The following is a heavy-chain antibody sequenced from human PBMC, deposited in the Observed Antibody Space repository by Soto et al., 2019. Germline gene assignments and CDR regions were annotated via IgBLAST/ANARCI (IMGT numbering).Heavy chain of an antibody. D-gene: IGHD2-15*01. V-gene: IGHV3-30*18. Sequence: QVQLVESGGGVVQPGLSLRLSCAASGFTFSNYGMHWVRQAPGKGLEWVAGITYDGSNRYYAVSVNGRLTISRDNSKNTLHLQRNSLRDEDTAVYYCAKQGGLLNFDFWGQGTLVTVSA. CDR1: GFTFSNYG. J-gene: IGHJ4*02. CDR2: ITYDGSNR. CDR3: AKQGGLLNFDF.